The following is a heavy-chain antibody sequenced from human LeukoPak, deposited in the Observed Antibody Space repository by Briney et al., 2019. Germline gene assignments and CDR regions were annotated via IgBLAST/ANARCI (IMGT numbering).Heavy chain of an antibody. CDR2: IYSGGST. V-gene: IGHV3-53*01. Sequence: PGGSLRLSCAASGFTVSSNYMSWVRRAPGKGLEWVSIIYSGGSTYYADSVKGRFTISRDNSKNTLYLQMSSLRAEDTAVYYCARTLVRYYFDYWGQGTLVTVSS. D-gene: IGHD4/OR15-4a*01. J-gene: IGHJ4*02. CDR1: GFTVSSNY. CDR3: ARTLVRYYFDY.